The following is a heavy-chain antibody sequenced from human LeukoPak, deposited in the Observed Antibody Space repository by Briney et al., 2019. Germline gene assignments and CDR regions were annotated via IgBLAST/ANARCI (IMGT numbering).Heavy chain of an antibody. J-gene: IGHJ4*02. V-gene: IGHV4-34*01. CDR2: INHSGST. CDR1: GGSFSGYY. D-gene: IGHD6-19*01. Sequence: SETLSLTCAVYGGSFSGYYWSWIRQPPGKGLEWIGEINHSGSTNYNPSLKSRVTISVDTSKNQFSLKLSSVTAADTAVYYCARTGYSSGTDYWGQGTLVTVSS. CDR3: ARTGYSSGTDY.